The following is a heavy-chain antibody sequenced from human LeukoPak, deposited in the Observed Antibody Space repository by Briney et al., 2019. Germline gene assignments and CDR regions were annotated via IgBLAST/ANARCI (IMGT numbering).Heavy chain of an antibody. V-gene: IGHV3-9*01. D-gene: IGHD6-13*01. CDR2: LSWSSGSI. J-gene: IGHJ4*02. Sequence: GGSLRLSCAASGFTFDDYAMHWVRQAPGKALEWVSGLSWSSGSIGCADSVKGRFTISRDNAKNSLYLQMNSLRAEDTALYYCAKDVGYSSYYFDYWGQGTLVTVSS. CDR3: AKDVGYSSYYFDY. CDR1: GFTFDDYA.